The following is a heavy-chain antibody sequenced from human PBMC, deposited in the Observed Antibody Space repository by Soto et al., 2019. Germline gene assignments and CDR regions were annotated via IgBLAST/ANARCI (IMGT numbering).Heavy chain of an antibody. V-gene: IGHV4-59*01. Sequence: SETLSLTCPVSGGSITTYQWSWIRQPPGKGLEWIGGYSGFTDYNPSLESRATISVDHSKNQFSLTLRSVTAADTAVYYCARDYGDYSFFFDYWGQGAQVTVSS. CDR2: YSGFT. D-gene: IGHD4-17*01. CDR3: ARDYGDYSFFFDY. J-gene: IGHJ4*02. CDR1: GGSITTYQ.